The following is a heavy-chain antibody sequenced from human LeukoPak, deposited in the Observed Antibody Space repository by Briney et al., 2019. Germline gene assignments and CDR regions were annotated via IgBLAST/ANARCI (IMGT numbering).Heavy chain of an antibody. D-gene: IGHD3-10*01. CDR2: ISWNSGSI. CDR1: GFTVDDYG. Sequence: GRSLRLSCAASGFTVDDYGMHWVRQAAGKGLEWVSGISWNSGSIGYADSVKGRFTISRDNAKNSLYLQMNSLRAEDTALYYCAKGGFYYGSGSYYRGYFDYWGQGTLVTVSS. J-gene: IGHJ4*02. V-gene: IGHV3-9*01. CDR3: AKGGFYYGSGSYYRGYFDY.